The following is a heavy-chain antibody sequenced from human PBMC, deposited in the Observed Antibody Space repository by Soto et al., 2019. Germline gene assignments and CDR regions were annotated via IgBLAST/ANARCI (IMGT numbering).Heavy chain of an antibody. CDR2: INAGNGNT. V-gene: IGHV1-3*01. Sequence: QVPLVQSGAEVKKPGASVKVSCKASGYTFTSYAMHWVRQAPGQRLEWMGWINAGNGNTKYSQKFQGRVTITGDTSASTASMELSSLRSEDTAVYYCARDLYSSYSPPFDPWGQGTLVTVSS. D-gene: IGHD2-15*01. J-gene: IGHJ5*02. CDR3: ARDLYSSYSPPFDP. CDR1: GYTFTSYA.